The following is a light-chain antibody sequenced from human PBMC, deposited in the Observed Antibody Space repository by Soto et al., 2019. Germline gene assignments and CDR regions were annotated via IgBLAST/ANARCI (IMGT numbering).Light chain of an antibody. CDR1: SSDVGTYNY. Sequence: QSVLTQPLSVSGSPGQSVSISCTGTSSDVGTYNYISWYQQHPGEVPKLIIYDVSKRPSGVPDRFSGAKSGNTASLTISGLQADDDAEYYCCSFAGSYKWVFGGGTKLTVL. CDR2: DVS. CDR3: CSFAGSYKWV. V-gene: IGLV2-11*01. J-gene: IGLJ3*02.